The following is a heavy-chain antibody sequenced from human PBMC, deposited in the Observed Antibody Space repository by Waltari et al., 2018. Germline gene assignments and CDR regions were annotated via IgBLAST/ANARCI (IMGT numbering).Heavy chain of an antibody. V-gene: IGHV1-24*01. CDR1: GYPLIELS. CDR3: TTFRPAAGSTLFF. CDR2: FDPESGKT. Sequence: QVQLVQSGAEVKKPGASVKVSCKVSGYPLIELSIHWVRQAPGKGLEWMGGFDPESGKTLYAQKFQGRLTMTEDTSTDTAYMELSSLRSDDTAVYVYYCTTFRPAAGSTLFFWGQGTLVTVSS. J-gene: IGHJ4*02. D-gene: IGHD6-13*01.